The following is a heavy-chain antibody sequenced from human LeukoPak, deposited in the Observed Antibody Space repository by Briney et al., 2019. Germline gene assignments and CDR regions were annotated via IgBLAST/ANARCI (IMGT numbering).Heavy chain of an antibody. D-gene: IGHD3-10*01. J-gene: IGHJ3*01. Sequence: SQTLSLTCAISGGSVSTNSASWNWIRQSPSRGLEWLGRTYYRSKWYNEYPVSVKSRIVINPDTSKNQFSLQLNSVTPEDTAVYYCARGNRGAFDVWGQGTMVTVSA. CDR2: TYYRSKWYN. CDR1: GGSVSTNSAS. CDR3: ARGNRGAFDV. V-gene: IGHV6-1*01.